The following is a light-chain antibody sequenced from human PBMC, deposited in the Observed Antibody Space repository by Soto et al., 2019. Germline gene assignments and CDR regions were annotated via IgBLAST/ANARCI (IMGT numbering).Light chain of an antibody. V-gene: IGLV1-40*01. CDR3: QSYDSSLSGWV. Sequence: QSVLTQPPSVSGAPGQRVTISCTGSSSNIGAGYDVHWYQQLPGTAPKLLIYGNSNRPSGVPDRFSGSKSGTSASLAITGLQAEDEADYYCQSYDSSLSGWVFGTGPKLTVL. J-gene: IGLJ1*01. CDR1: SSNIGAGYD. CDR2: GNS.